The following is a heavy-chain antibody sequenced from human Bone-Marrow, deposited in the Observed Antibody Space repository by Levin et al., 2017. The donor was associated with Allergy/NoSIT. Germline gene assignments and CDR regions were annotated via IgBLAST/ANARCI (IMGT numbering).Heavy chain of an antibody. J-gene: IGHJ2*01. CDR2: ITTSGSSV. CDR1: GFTFSAYN. CDR3: ARLGFSDYVWGSYRYTNSPRDWYFDL. Sequence: GGSLRLSCAASGFTFSAYNMYWVRQAPGKGLEWVSFITTSGSSVYYADSVKGRLTISRDNAKNSMYLQMNSLRAEDAAVYYCARLGFSDYVWGSYRYTNSPRDWYFDLWGRGTLVTVSS. V-gene: IGHV3-48*04. D-gene: IGHD3-16*02.